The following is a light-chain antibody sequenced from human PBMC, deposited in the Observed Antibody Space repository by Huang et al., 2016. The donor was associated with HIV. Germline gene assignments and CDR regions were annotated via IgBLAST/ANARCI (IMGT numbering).Light chain of an antibody. CDR1: QSISDN. V-gene: IGKV3-15*01. Sequence: EIVMTQSPATLSVSPGERVTLSCRASQSISDNLAWYQHKPGQAPRLLIYGASTRATGIPVRFSGSGSGTEFTLSISSLQSEDSAVYYCQQYNTWPPKYTFSQGTKVEIK. J-gene: IGKJ2*01. CDR3: QQYNTWPPKYT. CDR2: GAS.